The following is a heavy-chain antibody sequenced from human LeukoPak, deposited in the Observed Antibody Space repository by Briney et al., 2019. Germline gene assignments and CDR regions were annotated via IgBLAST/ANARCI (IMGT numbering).Heavy chain of an antibody. CDR2: IWYDGSNK. J-gene: IGHJ5*02. CDR1: GFTFSSYG. D-gene: IGHD6-19*01. Sequence: PGRSLRLSCAASGFTFSSYGMHWVRQAPGKGPEWVAVIWYDGSNKYYADSVKGRFTISRDNSKNTLYLQMNSLRAEDTAVYYCARDDDTIAVAGHPWFDPWGQGTLVTVSS. V-gene: IGHV3-33*01. CDR3: ARDDDTIAVAGHPWFDP.